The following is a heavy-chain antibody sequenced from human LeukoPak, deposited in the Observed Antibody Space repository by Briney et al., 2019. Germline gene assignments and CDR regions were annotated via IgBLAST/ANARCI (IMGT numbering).Heavy chain of an antibody. J-gene: IGHJ4*02. CDR2: IDWNGAST. V-gene: IGHV3-20*04. CDR1: GYTFDDYG. CDR3: ARGSTMVSDY. Sequence: GGSLRLSCAASGYTFDDYGMSWVRQVAGQGLEWVSGIDWNGASTGYADSVKGRFTISRDNAKKSLYLQMNSLRAEDTALYYCARGSTMVSDYWGQGTLVTVSS. D-gene: IGHD3-10*01.